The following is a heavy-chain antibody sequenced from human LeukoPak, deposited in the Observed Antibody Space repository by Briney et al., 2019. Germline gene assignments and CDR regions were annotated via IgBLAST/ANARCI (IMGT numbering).Heavy chain of an antibody. V-gene: IGHV3-20*04. CDR3: ARDEISGYFVY. D-gene: IGHD1-26*01. Sequence: GGSLRLSCAASGFTFDDYGMSWVRQAPGKGLEWVSDINWNGGSTDYADSVKGRFTISRDNAKNSLYLHMSSLKAEDSAVYYCARDEISGYFVYWGQGTLVTVSS. CDR1: GFTFDDYG. J-gene: IGHJ4*02. CDR2: INWNGGST.